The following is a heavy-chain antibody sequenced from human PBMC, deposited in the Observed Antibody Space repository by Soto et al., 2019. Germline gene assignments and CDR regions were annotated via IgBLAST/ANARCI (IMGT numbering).Heavy chain of an antibody. CDR1: GFTFSSYG. CDR3: AKGRSIAAAVSGMDV. D-gene: IGHD6-13*01. Sequence: QVQLVESGGGVVQPGRSLRLSCAASGFTFSSYGMHWVRQAPGKGLEWVAVIPYDGSNKYYADSVKGRFTISRDNSKNTLYLQMNSLRAEDTAVYYCAKGRSIAAAVSGMDVWGQGTTVTVSS. CDR2: IPYDGSNK. J-gene: IGHJ6*02. V-gene: IGHV3-30*18.